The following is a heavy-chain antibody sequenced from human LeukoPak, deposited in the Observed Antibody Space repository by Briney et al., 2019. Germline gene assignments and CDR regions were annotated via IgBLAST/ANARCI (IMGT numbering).Heavy chain of an antibody. Sequence: ASVTVSYKASGYTFTSYGISWVRQAPGQGLEGMGWISAYNGNTNYAQKLQGRVTMTTDTSTSTAYMELRSLRSDDTAVYYCARPGDGWELLEFDYWGQGTLVTVSS. CDR2: ISAYNGNT. J-gene: IGHJ4*02. CDR3: ARPGDGWELLEFDY. D-gene: IGHD1-26*01. V-gene: IGHV1-18*01. CDR1: GYTFTSYG.